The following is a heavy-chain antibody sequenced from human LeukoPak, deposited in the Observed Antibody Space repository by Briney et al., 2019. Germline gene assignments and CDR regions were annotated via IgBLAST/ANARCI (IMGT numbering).Heavy chain of an antibody. D-gene: IGHD5-18*01. CDR3: ASYGSTAMVIDY. V-gene: IGHV3-21*01. J-gene: IGHJ4*02. CDR2: ISSSSSYI. CDR1: GFTFSSYS. Sequence: GGSLRLSCAASGFTFSSYSMNWVRQAPGKGLEWVSSISSSSSYIYYADSVKGRFTISRDNAKNSLYLQMNSLRAEDTAVYYCASYGSTAMVIDYWGQGTLVTVSS.